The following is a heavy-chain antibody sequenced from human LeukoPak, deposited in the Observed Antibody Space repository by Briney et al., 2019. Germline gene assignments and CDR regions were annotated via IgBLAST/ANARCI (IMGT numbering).Heavy chain of an antibody. CDR3: ARDYFYCGGDCFVDY. CDR2: ISSGGRSI. D-gene: IGHD2-21*02. J-gene: IGHJ4*02. CDR1: GFTFSSYG. Sequence: PGGSLRLSCAASGFTFSSYGMNWVRQAPGKGLEWVSSISSGGRSIDLADSVKGRFTISRANAKNSLYLQMNSLRAEDTAVYFCARDYFYCGGDCFVDYWGQGTLVTVSS. V-gene: IGHV3-21*01.